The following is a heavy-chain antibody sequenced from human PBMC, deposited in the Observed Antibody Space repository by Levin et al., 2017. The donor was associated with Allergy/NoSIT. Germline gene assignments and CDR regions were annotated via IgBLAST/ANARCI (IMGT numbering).Heavy chain of an antibody. CDR2: INHSGST. D-gene: IGHD6-13*01. CDR3: ARDGASYSSSWYGGRHYYYYYGMDV. J-gene: IGHJ6*02. Sequence: PSETLSLTCAVYGGSFSGYYWSWIRQPPGKGLEWIGEINHSGSTNYNPSLKSRVTISVDTSKNQFSLKLSSVTAADTAVYYCARDGASYSSSWYGGRHYYYYYGMDVWGQGTTVTVSS. V-gene: IGHV4-34*01. CDR1: GGSFSGYY.